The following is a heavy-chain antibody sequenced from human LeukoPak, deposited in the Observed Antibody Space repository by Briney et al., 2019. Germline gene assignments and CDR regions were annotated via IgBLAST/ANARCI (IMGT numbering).Heavy chain of an antibody. V-gene: IGHV3-15*07. Sequence: GGSLRLSCAASGFSFNDYSMNWVRQAPGKGLEWVGRIKSKTDGGTTDYAAPVKGRFTISRDDSKNTLHLQMNSLKTEDTAVYYCTPHVDTAYRRAFDIWGQGTMVTVSS. J-gene: IGHJ3*02. CDR3: TPHVDTAYRRAFDI. CDR2: IKSKTDGGTT. CDR1: GFSFNDYS. D-gene: IGHD5-18*01.